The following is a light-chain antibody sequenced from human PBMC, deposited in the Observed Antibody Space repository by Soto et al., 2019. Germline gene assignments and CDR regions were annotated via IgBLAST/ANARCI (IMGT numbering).Light chain of an antibody. J-gene: IGKJ5*01. CDR2: DAS. V-gene: IGKV3-11*01. Sequence: VLAQSPATLSLSPGERATLSCRASLNVNSYLAWYQQKPGQAPRLLIYDASNRAAGIPARFSGSGSGTDFTLTISSLEPEDFAVYYCQLYGISPHFGQGTRLEIK. CDR3: QLYGISPH. CDR1: LNVNSY.